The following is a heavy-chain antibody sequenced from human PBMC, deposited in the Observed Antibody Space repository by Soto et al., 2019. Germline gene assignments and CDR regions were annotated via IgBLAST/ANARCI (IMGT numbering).Heavy chain of an antibody. CDR3: ARVGFGGEP. CDR1: GGSFSGYY. J-gene: IGHJ5*02. Sequence: PSETLSLTCAVYGGSFSGYYWSWIRQPPGKGLEWIGEINHSGSTNYNPSLKSRVTISVDTSKNQFSLKLNSVTAADTAVYYCARVGFGGEPWGQGNLVTVSS. D-gene: IGHD3-10*01. CDR2: INHSGST. V-gene: IGHV4-34*01.